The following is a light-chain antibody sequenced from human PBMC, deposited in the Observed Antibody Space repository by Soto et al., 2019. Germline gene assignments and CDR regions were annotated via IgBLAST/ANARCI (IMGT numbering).Light chain of an antibody. Sequence: DIQMPQSPSTLSASVGDSVTITCRASQSISTWLAWYQQEPGKAPKLLIHKASSLQSGVPSRFSGSGSGTDFTLTISSLHPDDFATYYCQQYNSYSPTFGQGTRVEIK. V-gene: IGKV1-5*03. CDR3: QQYNSYSPT. CDR1: QSISTW. CDR2: KAS. J-gene: IGKJ1*01.